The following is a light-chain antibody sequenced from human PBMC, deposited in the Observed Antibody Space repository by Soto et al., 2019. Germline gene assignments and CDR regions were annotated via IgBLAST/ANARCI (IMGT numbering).Light chain of an antibody. V-gene: IGKV3-15*01. Sequence: EIVMTQSPATLSVSPGERATLTCRASQSVRNNLAWYQQKPGQAPRLLIYGASTRATGMPARFSGSGSGTEFTLTINSLQSEDSAIYYCQHYNNRPLTFGGGTKLEIK. CDR2: GAS. J-gene: IGKJ4*01. CDR1: QSVRNN. CDR3: QHYNNRPLT.